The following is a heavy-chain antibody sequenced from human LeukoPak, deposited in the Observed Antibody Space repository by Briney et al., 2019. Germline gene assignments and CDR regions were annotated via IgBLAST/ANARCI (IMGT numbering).Heavy chain of an antibody. V-gene: IGHV4-39*07. D-gene: IGHD6-19*01. CDR2: IYYSGST. CDR1: GGSISSSSYY. J-gene: IGHJ6*03. CDR3: ARVGGGSGERGYCYYYMDV. Sequence: SETLSLTCTVSGGSISSSSYYWGWIRQPPGKGLEWIGSIYYSGSTYYNPSLKSRVTISVDTSKNQFSLKLSSVTAADTAVYYCARVGGGSGERGYCYYYMDVWGKGTTVTVSS.